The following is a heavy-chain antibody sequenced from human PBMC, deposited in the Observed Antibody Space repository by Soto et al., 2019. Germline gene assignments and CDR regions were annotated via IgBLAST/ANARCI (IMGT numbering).Heavy chain of an antibody. CDR1: GYTFSDFD. V-gene: IGHV1-8*01. D-gene: IGHD3-16*01. J-gene: IGHJ6*02. CDR3: ARGNPFDYAGFDV. Sequence: ASVKVSCKASGYTFSDFDINWLRQAAGQGPEWMGWMNAKSGDTFSAQRLQGKFNMTWDTSLSTAYMEVGSLTSDDAAIYYCARGNPFDYAGFDVWGQGTTVTVSS. CDR2: MNAKSGDT.